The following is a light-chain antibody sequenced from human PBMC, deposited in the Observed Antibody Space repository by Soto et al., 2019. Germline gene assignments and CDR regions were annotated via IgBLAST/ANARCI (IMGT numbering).Light chain of an antibody. CDR3: SSYSSTWV. J-gene: IGLJ2*01. CDR1: SSDVGGYNY. V-gene: IGLV2-14*01. Sequence: QSVLTRTASVSGSPGQSITISCTGTSSDVGGYNYVSWYQQHPGKAPKLMIYDVSNRPSGVSNRFSGSKSGNTASLTISGLQAEDEADYYCSSYSSTWVFGGGTKLTVL. CDR2: DVS.